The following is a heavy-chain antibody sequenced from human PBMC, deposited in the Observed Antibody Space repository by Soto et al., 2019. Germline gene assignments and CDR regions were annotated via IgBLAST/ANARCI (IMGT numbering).Heavy chain of an antibody. J-gene: IGHJ4*02. V-gene: IGHV1-2*04. D-gene: IGHD4-17*01. CDR1: GYTFTGYY. Sequence: GASVKVSCKASGYTFTGYYMHWVRQAPGQGLEWMGWINPNSGGTNYAQKIQGWVTMTRDTSISTAYMELSRLRSDDTAVYYCARTPKNDYGDYYFDYWGQGTLVTVSS. CDR2: INPNSGGT. CDR3: ARTPKNDYGDYYFDY.